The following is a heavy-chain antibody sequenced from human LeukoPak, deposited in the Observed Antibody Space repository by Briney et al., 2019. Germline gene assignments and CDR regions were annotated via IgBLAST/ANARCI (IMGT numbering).Heavy chain of an antibody. CDR2: INPNSGCT. CDR3: ARARTKDYCSSTSCQRDYFDY. D-gene: IGHD2-2*01. Sequence: ASVKVSCKASGYTFTGHYMHWVRQAPGQGLEWMGWINPNSGCTNYAQKFQGRVTITRDTSISTAYRELSRLRSDDTAVYCCARARTKDYCSSTSCQRDYFDYWGQGTLVTVSS. J-gene: IGHJ4*02. CDR1: GYTFTGHY. V-gene: IGHV1-2*02.